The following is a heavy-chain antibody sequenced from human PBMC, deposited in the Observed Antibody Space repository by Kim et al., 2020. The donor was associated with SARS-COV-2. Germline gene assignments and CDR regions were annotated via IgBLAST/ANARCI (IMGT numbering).Heavy chain of an antibody. CDR1: GFTFSSYA. CDR2: ISGSGGST. D-gene: IGHD3-22*01. V-gene: IGHV3-23*01. Sequence: GGSLRLSCAASGFTFSSYAMSWVRQAPGKGLEWVSAISGSGGSTYYADSVKGRFTISRDNSKNTLYLQMNSLRAEDTAVYYCAKTSDPDYYDSSGYYYVFDYWGQGTLVTVSS. J-gene: IGHJ4*02. CDR3: AKTSDPDYYDSSGYYYVFDY.